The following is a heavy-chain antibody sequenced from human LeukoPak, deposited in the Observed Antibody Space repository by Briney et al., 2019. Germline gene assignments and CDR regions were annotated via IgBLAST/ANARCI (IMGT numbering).Heavy chain of an antibody. CDR1: GFTFSSYS. Sequence: TGGSLRLSCAASGFTFSSYSMNWVRQAPGKGLEWVSSISSSSSCIYYADSVKGRFTISRDNAKNSLYLQMNSLRAEDTAVYYCARDDLGQQFIFEYWGQGTLVTVSS. CDR3: ARDDLGQQFIFEY. V-gene: IGHV3-21*04. J-gene: IGHJ4*02. D-gene: IGHD6-13*01. CDR2: ISSSSSCI.